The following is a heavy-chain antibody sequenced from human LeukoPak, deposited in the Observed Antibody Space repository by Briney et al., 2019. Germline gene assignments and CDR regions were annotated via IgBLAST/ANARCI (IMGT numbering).Heavy chain of an antibody. CDR1: GFTFNTYP. CDR2: IQDDGAKT. CDR3: ATQTITLVVVISPFDY. D-gene: IGHD3-22*01. J-gene: IGHJ4*02. V-gene: IGHV3-30*02. Sequence: GVSVRLFCAASGFTFNTYPMLWLPQAPGKARVGVALIQDDGAKTNYADSVRGRFTITRDNSRSTVYLQMNSLKPDDTAVYYCATQTITLVVVISPFDYWGQGALVTVSP.